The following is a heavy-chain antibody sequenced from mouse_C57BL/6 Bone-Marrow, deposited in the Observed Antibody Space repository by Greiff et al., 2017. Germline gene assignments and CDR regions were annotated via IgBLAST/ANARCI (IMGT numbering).Heavy chain of an antibody. J-gene: IGHJ2*01. CDR1: GYTFTSYW. Sequence: QVQLQQPGAELVRPGTSVKLSCKASGYTFTSYWMHWVKQRPGQGLEWIGGIDPSDSYTNYNQKFKGKATLTVDTSSSTAYMQLSSLTSDDSAVYYCARRGGCYFDYWGQGTTLTVSS. D-gene: IGHD3-3*01. CDR2: IDPSDSYT. CDR3: ARRGGCYFDY. V-gene: IGHV1-59*01.